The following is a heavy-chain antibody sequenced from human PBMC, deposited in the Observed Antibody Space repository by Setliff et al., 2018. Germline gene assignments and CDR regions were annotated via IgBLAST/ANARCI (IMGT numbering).Heavy chain of an antibody. Sequence: SETLSLPCAVSGDSISNDYWWSWVRQPPERELEWIGEINQSGTTNYNPPLKGRATISVDNSKNQFSLNLNSVTVADTAVYFCARGVRTGHLDSWGQGTLVTVSS. J-gene: IGHJ4*02. V-gene: IGHV4-4*02. CDR1: GDSISNDYW. D-gene: IGHD1-1*01. CDR2: INQSGTT. CDR3: ARGVRTGHLDS.